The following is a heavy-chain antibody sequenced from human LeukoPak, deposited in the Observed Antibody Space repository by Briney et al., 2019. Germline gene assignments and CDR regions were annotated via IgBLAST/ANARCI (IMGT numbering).Heavy chain of an antibody. D-gene: IGHD2-21*02. V-gene: IGHV4-61*02. J-gene: IGHJ4*02. Sequence: SETLSLTCTVSGGSISSGSYYWSWIRQPAGKGLEWIGRIYTSGSTNYNPSLKSRVTISVDTSKNQFSLKLSSVTAADTAVYYCARYCGGGCYSYYFDYWGQGTLVTVSS. CDR2: IYTSGST. CDR1: GGSISSGSYY. CDR3: ARYCGGGCYSYYFDY.